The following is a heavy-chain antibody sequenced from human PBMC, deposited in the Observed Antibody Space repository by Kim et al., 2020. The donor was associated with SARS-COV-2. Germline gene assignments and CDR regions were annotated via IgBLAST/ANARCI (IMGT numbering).Heavy chain of an antibody. J-gene: IGHJ4*02. V-gene: IGHV3-23*01. Sequence: DSVNGRFTISRDNSKSTIYLQMTSLKVEDTAIYYWAKDMGIRGGGATPGYWGQGTLVTVSS. D-gene: IGHD1-20*01. CDR3: AKDMGIRGGGATPGY.